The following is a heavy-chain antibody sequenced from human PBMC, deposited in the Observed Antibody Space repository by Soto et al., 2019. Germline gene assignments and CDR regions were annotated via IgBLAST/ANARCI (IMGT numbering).Heavy chain of an antibody. V-gene: IGHV4-59*01. J-gene: IGHJ4*02. CDR3: AGTLVGASSYFDY. D-gene: IGHD1-26*01. CDR2: IYYTGST. CDR1: YGSISSYY. Sequence: SEPLSVTCTSSYGSISSYYGSWILQHPGKGLEWVGYIYYTGSTNYNPSLKSRVTISVDTSKNQFSLNLISVTAADTAVYYCAGTLVGASSYFDYWGQGTQVTVSS.